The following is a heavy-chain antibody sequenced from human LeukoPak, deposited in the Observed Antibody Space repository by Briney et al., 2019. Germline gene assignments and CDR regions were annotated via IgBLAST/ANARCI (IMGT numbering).Heavy chain of an antibody. CDR1: GGSFSGYY. CDR2: INHSGST. CDR3: ARLVRLFPKSGFDY. Sequence: SETLSLTCAVYGGSFSGYYWSWIRQPPGKGLEWIGEINHSGSTNYNPSLKSRVTISVDTSKNQFSLKLSSVTAADTAVYYCARLVRLFPKSGFDYWGQGTLVTVSS. J-gene: IGHJ4*02. D-gene: IGHD1-26*01. V-gene: IGHV4-34*01.